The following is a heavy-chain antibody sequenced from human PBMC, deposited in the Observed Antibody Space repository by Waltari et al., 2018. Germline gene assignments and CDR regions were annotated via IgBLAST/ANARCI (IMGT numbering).Heavy chain of an antibody. CDR3: ARDLSISPNYYYYGMDV. CDR1: GGPFSSYA. J-gene: IGHJ6*02. V-gene: IGHV1-69*01. D-gene: IGHD3-16*02. Sequence: QVQLVQSGAEVKKPGSSVKVSCKASGGPFSSYAIRWVRQAPGQGLEWMGGIIPIFGTANYAQKFQGRVTITADESTSTAYMELSSLRSEDTAVYYCARDLSISPNYYYYGMDVWGQGTTVTVSS. CDR2: IIPIFGTA.